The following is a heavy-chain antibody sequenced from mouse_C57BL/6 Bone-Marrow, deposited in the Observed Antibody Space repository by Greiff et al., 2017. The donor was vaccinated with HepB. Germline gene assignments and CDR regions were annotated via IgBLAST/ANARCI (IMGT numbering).Heavy chain of an antibody. CDR2: IDPENGDT. D-gene: IGHD2-3*01. Sequence: VQLQQSGAELVRPGASVKLSCTASGFNIKDDYMHWVKQRPEQGLEWIGWIDPENGDTEYASKFQGKATITADTYSNTAYLQLSSLTSEDTAVYYCTTFYDGYYDYWGQGTTLTVSS. V-gene: IGHV14-4*01. CDR1: GFNIKDDY. J-gene: IGHJ2*01. CDR3: TTFYDGYYDY.